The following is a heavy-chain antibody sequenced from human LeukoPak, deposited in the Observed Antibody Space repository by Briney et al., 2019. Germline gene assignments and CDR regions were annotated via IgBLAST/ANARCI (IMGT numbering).Heavy chain of an antibody. D-gene: IGHD3-22*01. V-gene: IGHV3-23*01. CDR3: AKARGYDSSGYRFDWYFDL. CDR1: GFTFSSYA. Sequence: PGGSLRLSCAASGFTFSSYAMNWVRQAPGKGLEWVSDISRSGGSTYYADSVKGRFTISRDNSKNTLYLQMNSLRAEDTAVYYCAKARGYDSSGYRFDWYFDLWGPGTLVTVSS. CDR2: ISRSGGST. J-gene: IGHJ2*01.